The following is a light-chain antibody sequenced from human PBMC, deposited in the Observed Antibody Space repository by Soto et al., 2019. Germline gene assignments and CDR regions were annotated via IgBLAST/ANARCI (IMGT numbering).Light chain of an antibody. V-gene: IGKV3-20*01. CDR2: DAS. J-gene: IGKJ1*01. CDR3: QQYGTSPRT. CDR1: QSVSSSY. Sequence: EIVLTQSPGTLSLSPGERATLSCRASQSVSSSYLAWHQQKPGQAPRLLMYDASNRASGVPARFSGSGSGTDFTLTISRLEPEDFAVYYCQQYGTSPRTFGQGTKVDIK.